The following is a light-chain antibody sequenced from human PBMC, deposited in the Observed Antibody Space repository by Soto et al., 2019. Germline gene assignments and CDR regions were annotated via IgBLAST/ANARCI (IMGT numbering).Light chain of an antibody. V-gene: IGKV3-20*01. Sequence: EIVLTQSPGTLSLSPGERATLSCRASQSVSDSYLAWYQQKPGQAPRLLIYASSRATGIPDRFSGSGSGTDFTLTIRRLEPEDFAVYYCQHYGTSALFGPGTKVDIK. CDR2: AS. CDR1: QSVSDSY. CDR3: QHYGTSAL. J-gene: IGKJ3*01.